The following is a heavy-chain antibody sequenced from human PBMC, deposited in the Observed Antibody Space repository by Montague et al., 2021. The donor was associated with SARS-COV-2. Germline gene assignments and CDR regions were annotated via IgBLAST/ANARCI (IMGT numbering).Heavy chain of an antibody. D-gene: IGHD4-23*01. CDR1: GGSISNYY. J-gene: IGHJ6*02. CDR2: IYSSGSI. Sequence: SETLSLTCNVSGGSISNYYWSWIRQPAGKGLEWIGRIYSSGSINYNPSLKTRITLSVDTSKNQLSLRLNSVTAADTAVYYCARNPVEYYGMDVWGQGTTVTVSS. CDR3: ARNPVEYYGMDV. V-gene: IGHV4-4*07.